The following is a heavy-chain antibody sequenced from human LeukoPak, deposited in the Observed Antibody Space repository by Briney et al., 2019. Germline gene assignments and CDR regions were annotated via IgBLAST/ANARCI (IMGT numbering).Heavy chain of an antibody. CDR2: ISAYNGNT. Sequence: ASVKVSCKASGYTFTSYGISWVRQAPGQGLEWMGWISAYNGNTNYAQKLQGRVTMTTDTSTSTAYMELRSLRSDDTAVYYCARGQYYYGSGSYYRPYYYYYYMDVWGKGTTVTISS. CDR3: ARGQYYYGSGSYYRPYYYYYYMDV. D-gene: IGHD3-10*01. V-gene: IGHV1-18*01. CDR1: GYTFTSYG. J-gene: IGHJ6*03.